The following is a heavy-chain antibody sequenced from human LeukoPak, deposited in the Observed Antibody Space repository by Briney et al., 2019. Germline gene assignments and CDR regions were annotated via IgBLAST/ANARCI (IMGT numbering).Heavy chain of an antibody. D-gene: IGHD3-16*02. J-gene: IGHJ4*02. CDR3: AKLRLGELSLPDY. Sequence: ISGSGGSTYYPYSVKGGVTISRDNSKNTLYVQMNSLRAEDTAVYYCAKLRLGELSLPDYWGQGTLVTVSS. V-gene: IGHV3-23*01. CDR2: ISGSGGST.